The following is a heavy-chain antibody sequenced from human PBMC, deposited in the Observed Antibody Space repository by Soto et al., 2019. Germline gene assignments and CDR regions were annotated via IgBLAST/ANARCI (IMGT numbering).Heavy chain of an antibody. V-gene: IGHV3-23*01. CDR1: GFTFNSNG. Sequence: GGSLRLSCAVSGFTFNSNGMDWVRQTPGKGLEWVTTISGSAYNTYYADSVKGRFAISRDNSKNTLSLQMSSLTAEDTAVYYCAKGGATYGLLTHDYWGQGTLVTVSS. CDR2: ISGSAYNT. J-gene: IGHJ4*02. CDR3: AKGGATYGLLTHDY. D-gene: IGHD3-9*01.